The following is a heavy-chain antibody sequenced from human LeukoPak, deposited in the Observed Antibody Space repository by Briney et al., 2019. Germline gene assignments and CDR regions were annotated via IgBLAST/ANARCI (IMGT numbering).Heavy chain of an antibody. J-gene: IGHJ6*03. CDR2: ISSSGSTI. Sequence: GGSLRLSCAASGFSISSYEMNWVRQAPGKGLVCVSYISSSGSTIYYADSVKGRFTISRDNAKNSLYLRMNSLRADDTAVYYCARVALAPYYYYMDVWGKGTTVTVSS. V-gene: IGHV3-48*03. CDR3: ARVALAPYYYYMDV. D-gene: IGHD3-3*02. CDR1: GFSISSYE.